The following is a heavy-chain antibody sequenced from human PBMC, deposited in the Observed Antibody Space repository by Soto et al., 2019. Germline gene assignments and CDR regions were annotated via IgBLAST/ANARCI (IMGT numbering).Heavy chain of an antibody. V-gene: IGHV3-21*01. CDR3: ARDRGTEGSYYYYGMDV. J-gene: IGHJ6*02. CDR2: ISSSSSYI. Sequence: PGGSLRLSCAASGFTFSSYSMNWVRQAPGKGLECVSSISSSSSYIYYADSVKGRFTISRDNAKSSPYLQMNSLRAEDTAVYYCARDRGTEGSYYYYGMDVWGQGTTVTVSS. D-gene: IGHD1-1*01. CDR1: GFTFSSYS.